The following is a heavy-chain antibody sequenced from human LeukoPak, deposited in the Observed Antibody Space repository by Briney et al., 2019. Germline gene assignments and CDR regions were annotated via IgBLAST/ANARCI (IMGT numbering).Heavy chain of an antibody. D-gene: IGHD3-22*01. CDR2: INPNNGGA. J-gene: IGHJ3*01. V-gene: IGHV1-2*02. Sequence: ASVKVSCNFSGCTFTGYYMHWVRQAPGQGLEWMGWINPNNGGAKYAQKFQGRVTMTRDTSISKAYMELSSLRADDTAVYYCVKDVSGCYTDDFHLGGQGTMVTVSS. CDR3: VKDVSGCYTDDFHL. CDR1: GCTFTGYY.